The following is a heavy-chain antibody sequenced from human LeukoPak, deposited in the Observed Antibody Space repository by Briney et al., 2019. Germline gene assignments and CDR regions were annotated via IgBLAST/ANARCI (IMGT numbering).Heavy chain of an antibody. J-gene: IGHJ3*02. V-gene: IGHV1-69*05. Sequence: GASVKVSCKASGGTFSSYAISWVRQAPGQGLEWMGRIIPIFGTANYAQKFQGRVTITTDGSTSTAYMELSSLRSEDTAVYYCAAGDNNDAFDIWGQGTMVTVSS. CDR1: GGTFSSYA. CDR2: IIPIFGTA. CDR3: AAGDNNDAFDI. D-gene: IGHD3-16*01.